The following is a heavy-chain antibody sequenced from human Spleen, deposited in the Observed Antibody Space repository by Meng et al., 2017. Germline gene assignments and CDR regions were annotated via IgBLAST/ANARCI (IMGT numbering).Heavy chain of an antibody. CDR3: AGERYNIRVGPSFDY. CDR2: IIPIFGTA. V-gene: IGHV1-69*05. Sequence: SVKVSCKASGYTLTSNEINWVRQAPGQGLEWMGGIIPIFGTANYAQKFQGRVTITTDESTSTAYMVLSSLRSEDTAVYYCAGERYNIRVGPSFDYWGQGTLVTVSS. J-gene: IGHJ4*02. D-gene: IGHD5-24*01. CDR1: GYTLTSNE.